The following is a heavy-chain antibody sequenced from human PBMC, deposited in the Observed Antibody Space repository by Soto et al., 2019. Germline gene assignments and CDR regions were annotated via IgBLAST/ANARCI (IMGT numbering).Heavy chain of an antibody. V-gene: IGHV1-18*04. CDR1: GYTITSYG. D-gene: IGHD6-13*01. Sequence: ASVKVSCKASGYTITSYGISWVRQAPGQGLEWMGWISAYNGNTNYAQKLQGRVTMTTDTSTSTAYMELRSLRSDDTAVYYCARPVVIFVLYKEKPAAGPDAFDIWGEGKMATVS. CDR2: ISAYNGNT. CDR3: ARPVVIFVLYKEKPAAGPDAFDI. J-gene: IGHJ3*02.